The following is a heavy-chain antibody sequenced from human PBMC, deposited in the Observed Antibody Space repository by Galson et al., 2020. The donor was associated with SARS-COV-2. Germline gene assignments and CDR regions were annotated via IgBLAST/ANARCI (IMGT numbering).Heavy chain of an antibody. J-gene: IGHJ4*02. CDR2: IYVSGTT. V-gene: IGHV4-4*07. Sequence: SQTLSLTCSVSGGSMNSQYWSWLRQSAGKGLEWIGRIYVSGTTYYKPSLKGRVTILVDTSKNQFSLELTSVTAADTAMYFCARSRGYFDFWSTYSGFDNWGQGTLVNVFS. D-gene: IGHD3-3*01. CDR1: GGSMNSQY. CDR3: ARSRGYFDFWSTYSGFDN.